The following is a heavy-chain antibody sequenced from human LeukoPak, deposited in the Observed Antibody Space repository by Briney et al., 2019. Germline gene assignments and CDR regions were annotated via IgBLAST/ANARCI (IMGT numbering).Heavy chain of an antibody. CDR3: AKDRAGTPWAD. J-gene: IGHJ4*02. V-gene: IGHV3-23*01. Sequence: GGSLRLSCAASGFTFSTYTKTWVRQAPGKGLECVSTINGRGGDTYYADSVKGRFTISRDNSRNTVYLQMNSLRAEDTAVYYCAKDRAGTPWADWGQGTLVTVSS. CDR1: GFTFSTYT. CDR2: INGRGGDT. D-gene: IGHD1-1*01.